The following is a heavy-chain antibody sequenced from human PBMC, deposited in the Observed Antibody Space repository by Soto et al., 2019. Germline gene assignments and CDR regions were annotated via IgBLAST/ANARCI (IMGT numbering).Heavy chain of an antibody. Sequence: EVQLVESGGGLVQPGGSLRLSCEASGFTFRTHRMNWVRQPPGKGLEWISYITSSDVTMYADSVKGRFTISRDNAKNSLYLQMNSLRGEDTAVYFCVGEVGFQLIYWGQGTLVTVSS. CDR2: ITSSDVTM. CDR1: GFTFRTHR. V-gene: IGHV3-48*01. CDR3: VGEVGFQLIY. D-gene: IGHD2-2*01. J-gene: IGHJ4*02.